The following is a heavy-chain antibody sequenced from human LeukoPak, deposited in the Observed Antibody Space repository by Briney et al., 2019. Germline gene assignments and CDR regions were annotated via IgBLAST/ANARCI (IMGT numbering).Heavy chain of an antibody. Sequence: PGGSLRLSCEASGFTFSSYNMNWVRQAPGKGLEWVSAISGSVGSTYYTDSVKGRFTISRDNSKNTLYLQMNSLRAEDTAIYYCAKDGSGVVALGDAFDTWGQGTMVTVSS. CDR1: GFTFSSYN. V-gene: IGHV3-23*01. CDR3: AKDGSGVVALGDAFDT. CDR2: ISGSVGST. D-gene: IGHD3-22*01. J-gene: IGHJ3*02.